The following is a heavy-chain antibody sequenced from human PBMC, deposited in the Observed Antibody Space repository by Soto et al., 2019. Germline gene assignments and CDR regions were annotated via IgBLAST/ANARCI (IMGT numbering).Heavy chain of an antibody. CDR1: GFTFSSYA. J-gene: IGHJ6*02. V-gene: IGHV3-30*04. D-gene: IGHD1-1*01. CDR2: ISYDGSNK. CDR3: AKDIHPLSPTGCYGMDV. Sequence: QVQLVESGGGVVQPGRSLRLSCAASGFTFSSYAMHWVRQAPGKGLEWVAVISYDGSNKYYADSVKGRFTISRDNSKNTLYLQMNSLRAEDTAVYYCAKDIHPLSPTGCYGMDVWGQGTTVTVSS.